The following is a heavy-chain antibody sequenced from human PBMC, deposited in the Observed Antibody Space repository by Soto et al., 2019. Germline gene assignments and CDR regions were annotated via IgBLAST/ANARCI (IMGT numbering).Heavy chain of an antibody. CDR2: IYSDVYSAGTT. D-gene: IGHD2-8*02. J-gene: IGHJ6*02. CDR1: GFTVSDND. V-gene: IGHV3-53*01. Sequence: EVQLVESGGGLIQPGGSLRLSCEASGFTVSDNDMTWVRQAPGKGLEWVSLIYSDVYSAGTTYYADSVKGRFTIFRDNSKNTLYLQMDRLRAEDTDVYFCARELVEVIYSNADYYGLDVWGQGTTVPVSS. CDR3: ARELVEVIYSNADYYGLDV.